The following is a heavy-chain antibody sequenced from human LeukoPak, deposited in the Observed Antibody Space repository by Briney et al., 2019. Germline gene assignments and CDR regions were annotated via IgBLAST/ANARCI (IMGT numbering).Heavy chain of an antibody. J-gene: IGHJ6*03. V-gene: IGHV4-4*09. CDR1: GGSISSYY. CDR3: ARLPTDYMDV. CDR2: IYTGGST. Sequence: SETLPLTCTVSGGSISSYYWNWIRQPPGKGLEWIGYIYTGGSTNYNPSLKSRVTMSVDTSNNQFSLRLSSVTAADTAVYYCARLPTDYMDVWGKGTTVTVSS.